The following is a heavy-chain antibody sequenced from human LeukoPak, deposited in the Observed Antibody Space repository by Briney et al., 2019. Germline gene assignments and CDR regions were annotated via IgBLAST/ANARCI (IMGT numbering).Heavy chain of an antibody. Sequence: GSLRLSCAASGFTFSSYEMNWVRQAPGKGLEWIGSIYYSGNTYYNSSLKSRVTMSLDTSKNQFSLNLFSVTAADTAMYYCTRANGYGLIDYWGQGTLVTVSS. J-gene: IGHJ4*02. CDR3: TRANGYGLIDY. CDR2: IYYSGNT. V-gene: IGHV4-39*07. CDR1: GFTFSSYE. D-gene: IGHD3-10*01.